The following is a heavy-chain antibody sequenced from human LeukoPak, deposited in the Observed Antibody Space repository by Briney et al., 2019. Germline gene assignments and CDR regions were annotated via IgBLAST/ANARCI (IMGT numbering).Heavy chain of an antibody. CDR2: IRYSGTT. CDR3: ARVSSGGYFHTYYFDY. CDR1: GGSISGYY. D-gene: IGHD3-22*01. Sequence: PSETLSLTCTVPGGSISGYYWSWIRQPPGKGLEWIGYIRYSGTTNYSPSLKSRATISVDTSKNQFSLNLISVTAADTAIYYCARVSSGGYFHTYYFDYWGQGTQVTVSS. J-gene: IGHJ4*02. V-gene: IGHV4-59*01.